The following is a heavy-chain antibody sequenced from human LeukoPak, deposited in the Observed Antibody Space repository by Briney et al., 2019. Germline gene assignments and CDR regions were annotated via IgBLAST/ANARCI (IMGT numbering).Heavy chain of an antibody. J-gene: IGHJ4*02. CDR1: GDSVSSNSAA. Sequence: SQTLSLTCAISGDSVSSNSAAWNWIRQSPSRGLEWLGRTYYRSKWCNDYAVSVKSRITINPDTSKNQFSLQLNSVTPEDTAVYYCARAHHDFWSGYYTGLNYWGQGTLVTVSS. D-gene: IGHD3-3*01. CDR3: ARAHHDFWSGYYTGLNY. V-gene: IGHV6-1*01. CDR2: TYYRSKWCN.